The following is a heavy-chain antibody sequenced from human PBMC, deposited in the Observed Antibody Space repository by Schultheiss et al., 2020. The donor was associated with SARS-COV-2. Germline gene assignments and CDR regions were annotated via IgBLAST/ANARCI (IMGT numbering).Heavy chain of an antibody. CDR3: ARERDIVVVPAAMPKNYYYYGMDV. J-gene: IGHJ6*02. D-gene: IGHD2-2*01. V-gene: IGHV3-7*01. CDR1: GFTFSSYW. Sequence: GGSLRLSCAASGFTFSSYWMSWVRQAPGKGLEWVANIKQDGSEKYYVDSVKGRFTISRDNAKNSLYLQMNSLRAEDTAVYYCARERDIVVVPAAMPKNYYYYGMDVWGQGTTVTVSS. CDR2: IKQDGSEK.